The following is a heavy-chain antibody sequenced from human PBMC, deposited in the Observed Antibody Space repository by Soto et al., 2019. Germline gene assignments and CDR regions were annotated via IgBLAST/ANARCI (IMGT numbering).Heavy chain of an antibody. D-gene: IGHD2-15*01. CDR2: INAGNGNT. CDR3: AREEDIVVVVAAIREYFFYY. Sequence: ASVKVSCKASGYTFTSYAMHWVRQAPGQRLEWMGWINAGNGNTKYSQKFQGRVTITRDTSASTAYMELSSLRSEDTAVYYCAREEDIVVVVAAIREYFFYYWGQGTLVTVSS. J-gene: IGHJ4*02. V-gene: IGHV1-3*01. CDR1: GYTFTSYA.